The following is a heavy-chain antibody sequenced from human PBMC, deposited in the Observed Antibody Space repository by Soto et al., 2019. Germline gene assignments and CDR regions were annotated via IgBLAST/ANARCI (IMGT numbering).Heavy chain of an antibody. CDR3: ARLEYGWLPQDFDY. CDR2: IYYSGNT. CDR1: SGSISSYY. Sequence: SETLSLTCTVSSGSISSYYWNWIRQPPGKGLEWIGSIYYSGNTNYSPSLKSRVTISVDTSKKQFSLKLTSVTAADTAMYYCARLEYGWLPQDFDYWGQGTLVTVSS. J-gene: IGHJ4*02. V-gene: IGHV4-59*01. D-gene: IGHD2-8*02.